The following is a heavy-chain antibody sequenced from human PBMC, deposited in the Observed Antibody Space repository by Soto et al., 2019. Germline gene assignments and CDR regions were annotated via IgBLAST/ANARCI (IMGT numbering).Heavy chain of an antibody. V-gene: IGHV4-30-4*01. D-gene: IGHD2-8*02. J-gene: IGHJ3*01. CDR1: GGSISSGDYY. Sequence: QVQLQESGPGLVKPSQTLSLTCTVSGGSISSGDYYWSWIRQPPGKGLEWIGYIYYSGSAYYNPSLKSRVTMAVDTSKNQFSLKLNSVTAADTAVYYCARPTGGDPVVYAFDVWGQGTMVTVSS. CDR2: IYYSGSA. CDR3: ARPTGGDPVVYAFDV.